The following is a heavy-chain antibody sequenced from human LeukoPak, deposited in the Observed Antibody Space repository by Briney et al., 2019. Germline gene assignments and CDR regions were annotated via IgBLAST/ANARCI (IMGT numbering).Heavy chain of an antibody. D-gene: IGHD3-22*01. CDR1: GGPISSYY. Sequence: SETLSLTCTVSGGPISSYYWSWIRQPPGKGLEWIGYIYYSGSTNYNPSLKSRVTISVDTSKNQFSLKLSSVTAADTAVYYCAREGYDSIAFDIWGQGTMVIAYS. V-gene: IGHV4-59*01. J-gene: IGHJ3*02. CDR2: IYYSGST. CDR3: AREGYDSIAFDI.